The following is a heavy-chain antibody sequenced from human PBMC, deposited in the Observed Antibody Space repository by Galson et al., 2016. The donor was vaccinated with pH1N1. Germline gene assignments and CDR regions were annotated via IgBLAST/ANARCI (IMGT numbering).Heavy chain of an antibody. CDR3: VRAGYYFDSSGHYPGHFDY. D-gene: IGHD3-22*01. CDR1: DYY. V-gene: IGHV3-11*05. J-gene: IGHJ4*02. CDR2: ISDTGDYT. Sequence: DYYMSWVRQSPGEGLEWIAYISDTGDYTKYADSVKGRFTTSRDNVKNLLFLHMNRLRVEDTAVYYCVRAGYYFDSSGHYPGHFDYWGQGTLGSVSS.